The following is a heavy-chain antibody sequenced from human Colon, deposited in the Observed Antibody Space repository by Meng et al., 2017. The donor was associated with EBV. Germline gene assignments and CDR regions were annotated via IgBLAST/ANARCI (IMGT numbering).Heavy chain of an antibody. CDR1: GGSFSDSY. CDR3: ASSDCSGGTCYLDC. Sequence: QVPLQQWGAGLLKPSETLSLPCTVYGGSFSDSYWTWIRQPPGKGLEWIGEINHVGSTTYNPSLKSRVTISVDTSKNQFSLKLSSVTAADAAVYYCASSDCSGGTCYLDCWGQGTLVTVSS. CDR2: INHVGST. J-gene: IGHJ4*02. D-gene: IGHD2-15*01. V-gene: IGHV4-34*01.